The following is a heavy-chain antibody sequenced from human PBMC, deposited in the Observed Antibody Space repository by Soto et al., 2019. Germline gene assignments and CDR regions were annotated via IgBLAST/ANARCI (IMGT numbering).Heavy chain of an antibody. Sequence: GESLKISCKGSGYSFTSYWISWVRQMPGKGLEWMGRIDPSDSYTNYGPSFQGHVTISADKSISTAYLQWSSLKASDTAMYYCARQRDSSSSVASAGPMDVWGQGTTVTVSS. CDR3: ARQRDSSSSVASAGPMDV. D-gene: IGHD6-6*01. CDR1: GYSFTSYW. V-gene: IGHV5-10-1*01. J-gene: IGHJ6*02. CDR2: IDPSDSYT.